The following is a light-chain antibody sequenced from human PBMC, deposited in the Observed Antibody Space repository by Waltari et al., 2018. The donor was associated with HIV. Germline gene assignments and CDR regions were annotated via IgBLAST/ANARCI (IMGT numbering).Light chain of an antibody. CDR2: KAS. Sequence: DILLTQSPSTLAAFVGDRVTITCRASHTINKWLVWYQQRPGDPPKLLITKASTLEVGVPTRFRGRGSETEFTLTIDTLQPDDFAVYYCQQYDNLPSFGQGTRLE. CDR3: QQYDNLPS. J-gene: IGKJ5*01. V-gene: IGKV1-5*03. CDR1: HTINKW.